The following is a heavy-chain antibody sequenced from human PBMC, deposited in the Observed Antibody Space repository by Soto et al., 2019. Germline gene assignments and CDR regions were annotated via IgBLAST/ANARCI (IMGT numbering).Heavy chain of an antibody. CDR1: GGSISSGDYY. Sequence: QVQLQESGPGLVKPSHTLSLTCTVSGGSISSGDYYWSWIRQPPGKGLEWIGYIYYSGSTYYNPSLKSRVTISVDTPKYQFPLKRSSVTAADTAVYYCARDRMEDGSGSYYTTGGMDVWGQGTTVTVSS. CDR2: IYYSGST. V-gene: IGHV4-30-4*01. J-gene: IGHJ6*02. CDR3: ARDRMEDGSGSYYTTGGMDV. D-gene: IGHD3-10*01.